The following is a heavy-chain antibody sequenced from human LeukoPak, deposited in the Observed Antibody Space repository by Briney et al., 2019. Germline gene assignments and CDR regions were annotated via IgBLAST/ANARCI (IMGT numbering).Heavy chain of an antibody. J-gene: IGHJ4*02. CDR2: IYYSGST. Sequence: PSETLSLTCTVSGGSISSYYWSWIRQPPGKGLEWIGYIYYSGSTNHNPSLKSRVTISVDTSKNQFSLKLSSVTAADTAVYYCARSSGEFDYWGQGTLVTVSS. V-gene: IGHV4-59*01. D-gene: IGHD3-10*01. CDR1: GGSISSYY. CDR3: ARSSGEFDY.